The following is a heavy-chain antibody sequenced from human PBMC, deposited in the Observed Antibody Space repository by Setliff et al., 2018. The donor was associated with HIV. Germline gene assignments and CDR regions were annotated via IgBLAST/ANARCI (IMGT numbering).Heavy chain of an antibody. V-gene: IGHV1-3*01. CDR2: INAANGKT. J-gene: IGHJ4*02. CDR1: GFTFTTYA. Sequence: GASVKVSCKASGFTFTTYAVHWVRKAPGQRPVWMGWINAANGKTRYPQRFEARVTITMDTGASTAYMELNSLRSEDSSVYYCARGVIRGVISQGGLDYWGPGTLVTVSS. D-gene: IGHD3-10*01. CDR3: ARGVIRGVISQGGLDY.